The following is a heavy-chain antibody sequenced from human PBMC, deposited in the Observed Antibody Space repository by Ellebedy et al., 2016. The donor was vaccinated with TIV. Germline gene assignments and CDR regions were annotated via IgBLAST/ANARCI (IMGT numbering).Heavy chain of an antibody. CDR1: GFTFSRHD. J-gene: IGHJ5*02. D-gene: IGHD5-18*01. CDR2: IGTAGDT. Sequence: GGSLRLSXAASGFTFSRHDMHWVRQATGKGLEWVSAIGTAGDTYYPGSVKGRFTISRENAKNSLYLQMNSLRAEDTAVYYCARPWIQLWFDPFDPWGQGTLVTVSS. CDR3: ARPWIQLWFDPFDP. V-gene: IGHV3-13*01.